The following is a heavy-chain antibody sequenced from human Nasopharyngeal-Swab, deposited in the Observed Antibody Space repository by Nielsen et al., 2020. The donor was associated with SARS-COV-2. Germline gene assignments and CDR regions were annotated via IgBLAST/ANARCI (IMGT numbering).Heavy chain of an antibody. CDR1: GFTFSSYE. D-gene: IGHD2-21*02. J-gene: IGHJ3*02. CDR3: ARDDHTVVVTAVGHDAFDI. V-gene: IGHV3-48*03. CDR2: ISSSGSTI. Sequence: GGSLRLSCAASGFTFSSYEMNWVRQAPGKGLEWVSYISSSGSTIYYADFVKGRFTISRDNAKNSLYLQMNSLRAEDTAVYYCARDDHTVVVTAVGHDAFDIWGQGTMVTVSS.